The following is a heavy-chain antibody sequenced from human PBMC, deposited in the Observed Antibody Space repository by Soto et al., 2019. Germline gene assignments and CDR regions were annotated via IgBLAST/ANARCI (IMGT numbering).Heavy chain of an antibody. CDR1: GGTFSSYA. V-gene: IGHV1-69*13. Sequence: GASVKVSCKASGGTFSSYAISWVRQAPGQGLEWMGGIIPIFGTANYAQKFQGRVTITADESTSTAYMELSSLRSEDTAVYYCARGYASYYYDSSGYSLAPGYYWGQGTLVTVSS. CDR3: ARGYASYYYDSSGYSLAPGYY. CDR2: IIPIFGTA. J-gene: IGHJ4*02. D-gene: IGHD3-22*01.